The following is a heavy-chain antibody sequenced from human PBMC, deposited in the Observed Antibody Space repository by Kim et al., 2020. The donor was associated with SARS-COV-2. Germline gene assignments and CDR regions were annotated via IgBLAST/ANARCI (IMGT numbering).Heavy chain of an antibody. CDR2: ISSSSSYI. Sequence: GGSLRLSCAASGFTFSSYSMNWVRQAPGKGLEWVSSISSSSSYIYYADSVKGRFTISRDNAKNSLYLQMNSLRAEDTAVYYCARQIIRTDYYYYYYGMDVWGQGTTVTVSS. CDR1: GFTFSSYS. CDR3: ARQIIRTDYYYYYYGMDV. J-gene: IGHJ6*02. V-gene: IGHV3-21*01.